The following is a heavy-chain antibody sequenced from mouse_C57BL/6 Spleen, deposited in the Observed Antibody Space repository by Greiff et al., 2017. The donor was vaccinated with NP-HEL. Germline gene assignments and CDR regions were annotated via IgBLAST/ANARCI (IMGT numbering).Heavy chain of an antibody. V-gene: IGHV1-82*01. CDR2: IYPGDGDT. CDR1: GYAFSSSW. J-gene: IGHJ1*03. D-gene: IGHD2-1*01. Sequence: QVQLQQSGPELVKPGASVKISCKASGYAFSSSWMNWVKQRPGKGLEWIGRIYPGDGDTNYNGKFKGKATLTADKSSSTAYMQLSSLTSEDSAVYFCANYYGNYGGYFDVWGTGTTVTVSS. CDR3: ANYYGNYGGYFDV.